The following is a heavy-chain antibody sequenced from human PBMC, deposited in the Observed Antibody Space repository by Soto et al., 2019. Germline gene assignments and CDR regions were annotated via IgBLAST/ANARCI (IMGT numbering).Heavy chain of an antibody. V-gene: IGHV1-18*01. CDR2: ISAYNGNT. D-gene: IGHD3-22*01. CDR1: GYTFTSYG. CDR3: ARDNPMIVVVINYGMDV. Sequence: ASVKVSCKASGYTFTSYGISWVRQAPGQGLEWMGWISAYNGNTNYAQKLQGRVTMTTDTSTSTAYMELRSLRSDDTAVYYCARDNPMIVVVINYGMDVWGQGTTVTVSS. J-gene: IGHJ6*02.